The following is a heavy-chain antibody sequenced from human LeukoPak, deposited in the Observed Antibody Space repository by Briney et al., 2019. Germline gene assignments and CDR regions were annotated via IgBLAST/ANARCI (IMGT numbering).Heavy chain of an antibody. J-gene: IGHJ3*02. CDR2: ISNSGSTI. V-gene: IGHV3-48*03. CDR1: GFTFSSYE. Sequence: GGSLRLSCAASGFTFSSYEINWVRQAPGKGLEWVSYISNSGSTIYYADSVKGRFTISRDNAKNSLYLQMNSLRAEDTAVYYCARESRRGAFDIWGQGTMVTVSS. CDR3: ARESRRGAFDI. D-gene: IGHD3-10*01.